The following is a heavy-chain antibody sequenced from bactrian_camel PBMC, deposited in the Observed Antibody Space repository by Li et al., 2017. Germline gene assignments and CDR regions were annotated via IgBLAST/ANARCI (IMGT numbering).Heavy chain of an antibody. CDR2: INWKGDTT. V-gene: IGHV3S24*01. CDR1: EFSFTNYY. Sequence: HVQLVESGGDLVQPGGSLRLSCTASEFSFTNYYTSWVRQAPGKGLEWVSTINWKGDTTNYADSIKGQFTISRDNAKAMLYLQMTSLKPEDTAMYYCARGSRWYSRCGQGTQVTVS. D-gene: IGHD6*01. J-gene: IGHJ4*01.